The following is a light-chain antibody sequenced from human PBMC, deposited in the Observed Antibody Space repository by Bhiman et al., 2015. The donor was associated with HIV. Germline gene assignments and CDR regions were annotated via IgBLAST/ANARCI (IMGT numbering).Light chain of an antibody. Sequence: QSVLTQLPSLSAAPGQKVTISCSGSSSNIGNNYVSWYQQLPGTAPKLLIYENNKRPSGIPDRFSGSKSGTSASLDITGLQTGDEADYYCGSWDNSLSAVVFGGGTRLTVL. V-gene: IGLV1-51*02. J-gene: IGLJ2*01. CDR2: ENN. CDR3: GSWDNSLSAVV. CDR1: SSNIGNNY.